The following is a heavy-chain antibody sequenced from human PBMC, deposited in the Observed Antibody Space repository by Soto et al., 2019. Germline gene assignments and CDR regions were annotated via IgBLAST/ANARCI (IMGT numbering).Heavy chain of an antibody. V-gene: IGHV1-69*18. Sequence: QVQLVQSGAEVRKPGSSVTVSCKASGGTFSTYGITWVRQAPGQGLEWMGNIIPLIGTANYAQRFRGRVTITADESTTTAYMDLTSRRSEDTAVYYCARVVMTTVPASFYYGLDVWGQGTTVTVSS. D-gene: IGHD4-4*01. CDR2: IIPLIGTA. CDR1: GGTFSTYG. J-gene: IGHJ6*02. CDR3: ARVVMTTVPASFYYGLDV.